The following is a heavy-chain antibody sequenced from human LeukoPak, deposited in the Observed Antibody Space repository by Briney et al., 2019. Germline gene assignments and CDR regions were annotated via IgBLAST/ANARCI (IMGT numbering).Heavy chain of an antibody. J-gene: IGHJ5*02. Sequence: SETLSLTCTVSGGSVSSSSYYWGWIRQPPGKGPEWIGSIYYSGSTNYNPSLKSRVTISLDTSKNQFSLKLSSVTAADTAVYYCASVRGYSSGWYASGFDPWGQGTLVTVSS. V-gene: IGHV4-39*07. CDR2: IYYSGST. CDR3: ASVRGYSSGWYASGFDP. CDR1: GGSVSSSSYY. D-gene: IGHD6-19*01.